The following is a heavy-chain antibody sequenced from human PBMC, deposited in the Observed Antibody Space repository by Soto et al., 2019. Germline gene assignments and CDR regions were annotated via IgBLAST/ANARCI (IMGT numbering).Heavy chain of an antibody. V-gene: IGHV3-30-3*01. D-gene: IGHD3-22*01. Sequence: QVQLVESGGGVFQPGRSLRVSCAASGFTFSNYAMHWVRQAPGKGLEWVAVVSYDGSKQFYADSVEGRFTISRDSSKSTLYLHMDNLRDEDTAVYYCARDRVYYYDNSGYYNFDYWGQGTLVTVSS. CDR3: ARDRVYYYDNSGYYNFDY. CDR1: GFTFSNYA. CDR2: VSYDGSKQ. J-gene: IGHJ4*02.